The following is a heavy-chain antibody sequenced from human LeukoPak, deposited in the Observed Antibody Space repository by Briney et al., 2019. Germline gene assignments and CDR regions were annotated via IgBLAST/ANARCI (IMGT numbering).Heavy chain of an antibody. V-gene: IGHV4-34*01. D-gene: IGHD3-16*02. CDR2: IYYSGST. CDR3: ARPYDYVWGSYRFCAFDI. Sequence: PSETLSLTCAVYGGSFSGYYWSWIRQPPGKGLEWIGSIYYSGSTYYNPSLKSRVTISVDTSKNQFSLKLSSVTAADTAVYYCARPYDYVWGSYRFCAFDIWGQGTMVTVSS. CDR1: GGSFSGYY. J-gene: IGHJ3*02.